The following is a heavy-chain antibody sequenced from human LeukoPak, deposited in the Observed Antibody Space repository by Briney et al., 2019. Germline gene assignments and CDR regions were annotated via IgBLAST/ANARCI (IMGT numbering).Heavy chain of an antibody. J-gene: IGHJ6*02. V-gene: IGHV4-59*08. CDR1: GGSISSYY. CDR3: AGRPNYYYGMDV. CDR2: IYYSGST. Sequence: SETLSLTCTVSGGSISSYYWSWIRQPPGKGLEWIGYIYYSGSTNYNPSLKSRVTISVDTSKSQFSLKLSSVTAADTAVYYCAGRPNYYYGMDVWGQGTTVTVSS. D-gene: IGHD6-6*01.